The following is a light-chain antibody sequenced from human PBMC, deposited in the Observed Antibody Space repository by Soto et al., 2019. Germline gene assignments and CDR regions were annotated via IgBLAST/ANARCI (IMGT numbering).Light chain of an antibody. CDR3: LLSYTGRLYV. CDR1: TGPVTNGHF. Sequence: QAVVTQEPSLTVSPGGTVTLTCSSSTGPVTNGHFPYWFQQKPGQAPRPLIYDTDNKHSWTPARFSASLLGDKAALTLSGALPEDEADYYCLLSYTGRLYVFGPGTKVTV. J-gene: IGLJ1*01. V-gene: IGLV7-46*01. CDR2: DTD.